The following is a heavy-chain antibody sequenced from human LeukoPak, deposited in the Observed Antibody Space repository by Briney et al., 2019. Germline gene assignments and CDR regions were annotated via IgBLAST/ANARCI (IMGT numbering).Heavy chain of an antibody. CDR2: IYHSGST. CDR1: GGSISSGGYS. D-gene: IGHD5-18*01. CDR3: ARSVAMAERYYYYYYGMDV. J-gene: IGHJ6*02. V-gene: IGHV4-30-2*01. Sequence: SETLSLTCAVSGGSISSGGYSWSWIRQPPGKGLEWIGYIYHSGSTYYNPSLKSRVTISVDRSKNQFSLKLSSVTAADTAVYYCARSVAMAERYYYYYYGMDVWGQGTTVTVSS.